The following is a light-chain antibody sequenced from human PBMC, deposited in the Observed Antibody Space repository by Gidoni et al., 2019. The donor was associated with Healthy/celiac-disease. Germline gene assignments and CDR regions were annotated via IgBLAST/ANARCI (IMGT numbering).Light chain of an antibody. CDR1: QSVSSSY. CDR2: GAS. CDR3: QQDGSSPGWT. Sequence: EIVLTQSPGTLSLSPGERATLSCRASQSVSSSYLAWYQQKPGQAPRLLIYGASSRATGIPDRFSGSGSGTDFTLTISRLEPEDFAVYYCQQDGSSPGWTFGQGTKLEIK. J-gene: IGKJ2*01. V-gene: IGKV3-20*01.